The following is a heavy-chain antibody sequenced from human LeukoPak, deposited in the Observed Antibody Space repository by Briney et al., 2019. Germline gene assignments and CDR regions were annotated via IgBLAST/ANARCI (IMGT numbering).Heavy chain of an antibody. CDR1: GFTLSGYW. D-gene: IGHD6-19*01. V-gene: IGHV3-33*08. Sequence: GGSLRLSCAASGFTLSGYWMHWVRQAPGKGLEWVAVIWYDGSNKYYADSVKGRFTISRDNSKNTLYLQMNSLRAEDTAVYYCARGPSDSSGWYAGFDYWGQGTLVTVSS. CDR2: IWYDGSNK. J-gene: IGHJ4*02. CDR3: ARGPSDSSGWYAGFDY.